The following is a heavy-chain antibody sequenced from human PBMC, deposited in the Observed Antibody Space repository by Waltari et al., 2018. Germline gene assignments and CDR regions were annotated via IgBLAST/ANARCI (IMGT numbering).Heavy chain of an antibody. Sequence: EVQLVQSGAEVKKPGESLKISCKGSGYSFASYWIGWVRQMPGKGLEWMGIIYSGNSDTRYSPSFQGQVTISVDKSISTAYLQWSSLKASDTAMYYCARNRFSVAAAWLYGLDVWGQGTTVTGSS. CDR2: IYSGNSDT. CDR3: ARNRFSVAAAWLYGLDV. V-gene: IGHV5-51*01. J-gene: IGHJ6*02. CDR1: GYSFASYW. D-gene: IGHD2-2*01.